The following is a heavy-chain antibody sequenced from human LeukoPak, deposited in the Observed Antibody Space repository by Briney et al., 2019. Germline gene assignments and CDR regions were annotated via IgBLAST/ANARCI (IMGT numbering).Heavy chain of an antibody. V-gene: IGHV4-39*07. Sequence: SETLSLTCTVSGGSISSSSYYWGWIRQPPGKGLEWIGSIYYSGSTYYNPSLKSRVTISVDTSKNQFSLKLSSVTAADTAVYYCARDETDLGNNWFDPWGQGTLVTVSS. CDR1: GGSISSSSYY. CDR3: ARDETDLGNNWFDP. J-gene: IGHJ5*02. D-gene: IGHD1-14*01. CDR2: IYYSGST.